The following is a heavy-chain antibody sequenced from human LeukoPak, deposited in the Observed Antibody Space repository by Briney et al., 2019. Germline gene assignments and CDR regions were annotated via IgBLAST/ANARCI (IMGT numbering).Heavy chain of an antibody. D-gene: IGHD5-18*01. V-gene: IGHV4-4*07. J-gene: IGHJ3*02. CDR2: IYTSGST. Sequence: NPSETLSLTCTVSGGSISSYYWSWIRQPAGKGLEWIGRIYTSGSTNYNPSLKSRVTMSVDTSKNQFSLKLSSVTAADTAVYYCARWGAIQLWGVAYAFDIWGQGTMVTVSS. CDR1: GGSISSYY. CDR3: ARWGAIQLWGVAYAFDI.